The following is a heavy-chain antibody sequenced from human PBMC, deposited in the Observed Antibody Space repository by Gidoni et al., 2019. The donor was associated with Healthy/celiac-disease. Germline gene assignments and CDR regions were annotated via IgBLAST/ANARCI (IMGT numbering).Heavy chain of an antibody. CDR2: SNHSGST. D-gene: IGHD6-6*01. Sequence: VQLPQSGAGLLTPSATLSLTCAVSGGSFRGYYCSWTRQPPGQGLEWIGESNHSGSTNYNPSLKSRVTISVDTSKNQFSLKLSAVTAADTAVYYCARRGSSSSRGYVLYDYYGMDVWGQGTTVTVSS. V-gene: IGHV4-34*01. CDR3: ARRGSSSSRGYVLYDYYGMDV. J-gene: IGHJ6*02. CDR1: GGSFRGYY.